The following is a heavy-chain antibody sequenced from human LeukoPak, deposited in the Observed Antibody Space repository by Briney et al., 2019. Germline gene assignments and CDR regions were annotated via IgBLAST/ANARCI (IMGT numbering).Heavy chain of an antibody. CDR3: ARLPRVHFDS. V-gene: IGHV1-2*02. Sequence: ASVKVSCKASGYTFTGYYMHWVRQAPGQGLEWMGWINPNSGGTNYAQKFQGRVIMTRDTSISTAYMEVTRLRSDDTAIYYCARLPRVHFDSWGQGTLVTVSS. CDR1: GYTFTGYY. D-gene: IGHD2-8*01. J-gene: IGHJ4*02. CDR2: INPNSGGT.